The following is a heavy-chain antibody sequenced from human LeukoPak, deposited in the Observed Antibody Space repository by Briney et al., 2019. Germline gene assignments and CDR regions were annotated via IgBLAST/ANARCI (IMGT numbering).Heavy chain of an antibody. J-gene: IGHJ6*02. D-gene: IGHD3-3*01. Sequence: PSETLSLTCIVSGGSLSNYYWSWIRQPPGKGLEWIGYIYYSGSTNYNPSLKSRVTISVDTSKNQFSLKLSSVTAADTAVYYCATRYYYYYYGMDVWGQGTTVTVSS. CDR1: GGSLSNYY. CDR2: IYYSGST. CDR3: ATRYYYYYYGMDV. V-gene: IGHV4-59*12.